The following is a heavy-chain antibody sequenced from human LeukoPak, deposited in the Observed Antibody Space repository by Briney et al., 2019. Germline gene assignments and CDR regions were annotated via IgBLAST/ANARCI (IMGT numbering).Heavy chain of an antibody. Sequence: SVKVSCKASGYTFTSFGISWVRQAPGQGLEWMGGIIPIFGTANYAQKFQGRVTITADKSTSTAYMELSSLRSDDTAVYYCARDEGVSGTFDYWGQGTLVTVSS. D-gene: IGHD5/OR15-5a*01. J-gene: IGHJ4*02. CDR3: ARDEGVSGTFDY. CDR1: GYTFTSFG. V-gene: IGHV1-69*06. CDR2: IIPIFGTA.